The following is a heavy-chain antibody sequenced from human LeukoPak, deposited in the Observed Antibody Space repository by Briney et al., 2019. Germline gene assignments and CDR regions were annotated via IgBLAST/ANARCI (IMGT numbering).Heavy chain of an antibody. J-gene: IGHJ4*02. V-gene: IGHV3-21*03. CDR3: TTFRPPHYYFEY. CDR1: GFTFSSYS. D-gene: IGHD1-14*01. Sequence: GGSLRLSCAASGFTFSSYSMNWVRQAPGKGLEWVSSISSSSSYIYYADSVKGRFTISRDNAKNSLYLQMNSLRAEDTAVYYCTTFRPPHYYFEYWGQGTLVTVSS. CDR2: ISSSSSYI.